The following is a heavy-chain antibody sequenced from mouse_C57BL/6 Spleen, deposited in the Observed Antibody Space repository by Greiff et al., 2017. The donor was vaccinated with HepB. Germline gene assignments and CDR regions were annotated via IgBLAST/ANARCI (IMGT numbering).Heavy chain of an antibody. CDR2: IDPSDSET. CDR1: GYTFTSYW. V-gene: IGHV1-52*01. Sequence: QVQLQQPGAELVRPGSSVKLSCKASGYTFTSYWMHWVKQRPIQGLEWIGNIDPSDSETHYNQKFKDKATLTVDKSSSTAYMQLSSLTSEDSAVYYCARVDDGYYVGYFDVWGTGTTVTVSS. J-gene: IGHJ1*03. CDR3: ARVDDGYYVGYFDV. D-gene: IGHD2-3*01.